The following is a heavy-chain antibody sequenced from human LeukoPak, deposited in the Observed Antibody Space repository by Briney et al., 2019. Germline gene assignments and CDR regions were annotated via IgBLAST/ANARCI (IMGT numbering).Heavy chain of an antibody. Sequence: AVSLRFSSAASGFTFSNYHMSWRPQAPGKGLEGVSAISGSGDSIFYADSVKGRFTISRDNSKATLYVQMNSLRAEDTAVYYCAKSFLAGYFLFDYWGQGTLVTVSS. CDR3: AKSFLAGYFLFDY. CDR2: ISGSGDSI. V-gene: IGHV3-23*01. CDR1: GFTFSNYH. D-gene: IGHD3-9*01. J-gene: IGHJ4*02.